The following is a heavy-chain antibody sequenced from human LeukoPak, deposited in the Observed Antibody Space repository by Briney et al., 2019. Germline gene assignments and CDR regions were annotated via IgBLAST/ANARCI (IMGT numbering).Heavy chain of an antibody. D-gene: IGHD4-17*01. V-gene: IGHV1-69-2*01. CDR1: GYTFTDYY. J-gene: IGHJ5*02. Sequence: ASVKVSCKASGYTFTDYYMHWVQQAPGKGLEWMGRVDPEDGETIYAEKFQGRVTITADTSTDTAYMELSSLRSEDTAVYYCATAKNDYGDSANWFDPWGQGTLVTVSS. CDR3: ATAKNDYGDSANWFDP. CDR2: VDPEDGET.